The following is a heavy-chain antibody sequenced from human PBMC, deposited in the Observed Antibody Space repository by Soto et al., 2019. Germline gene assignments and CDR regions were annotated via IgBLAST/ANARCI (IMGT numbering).Heavy chain of an antibody. CDR1: GGSFSAHH. Sequence: SETLSLTCAGYGGSFSAHHCNWIRQSPWKGLEWIGEINPSGIPNYNPSLKSRVTISVDTSKNQFSLKLTSVTAADTALYYCARKSSMSVRGSFRYNLYAMDVWGQGTSVTVSS. CDR2: INPSGIP. D-gene: IGHD1-1*01. J-gene: IGHJ6*02. V-gene: IGHV4-34*01. CDR3: ARKSSMSVRGSFRYNLYAMDV.